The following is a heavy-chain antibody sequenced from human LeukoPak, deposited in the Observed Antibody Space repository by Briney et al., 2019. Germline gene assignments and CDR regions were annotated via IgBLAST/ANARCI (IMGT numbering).Heavy chain of an antibody. Sequence: ASVNVSCKASGYTFTSYDINWVRQATGQGLEWMGWMNPNSGNTGYAQKFQGRVTITRNTSISTAYMELSSLRSEDTAVYYCARGWRYCSSTSCYILDYWGQGTLVTVSS. CDR2: MNPNSGNT. CDR1: GYTFTSYD. J-gene: IGHJ4*02. CDR3: ARGWRYCSSTSCYILDY. D-gene: IGHD2-2*02. V-gene: IGHV1-8*01.